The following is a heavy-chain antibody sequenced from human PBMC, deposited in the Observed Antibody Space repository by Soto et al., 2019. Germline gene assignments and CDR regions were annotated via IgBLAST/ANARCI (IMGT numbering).Heavy chain of an antibody. J-gene: IGHJ4*02. Sequence: SVKVSCKASGYTFTSYGISWVRQAPGQGLEWMGGIIPIFGTANYAQKFQGRVTITADESTSTAYMELSSLRSEDTAVYYCARERRIVLVPAATFDYWGQGTLVTVSS. V-gene: IGHV1-69*13. D-gene: IGHD2-2*01. CDR1: GYTFTSYG. CDR3: ARERRIVLVPAATFDY. CDR2: IIPIFGTA.